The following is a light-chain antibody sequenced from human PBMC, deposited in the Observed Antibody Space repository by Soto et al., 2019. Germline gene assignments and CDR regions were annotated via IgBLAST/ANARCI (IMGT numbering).Light chain of an antibody. V-gene: IGKV3-11*01. Sequence: EIVLTQFPATLSLSTGDGATLSCRASQRGSSYLAWYQQKRGQAPRLLIYDFSNRATGIPARFSGSGSGTVFNLIISSLEPEDFAVYYFLERSAWPIAFGDVNKVDIK. J-gene: IGKJ4*01. CDR3: LERSAWPIA. CDR2: DFS. CDR1: QRGSSY.